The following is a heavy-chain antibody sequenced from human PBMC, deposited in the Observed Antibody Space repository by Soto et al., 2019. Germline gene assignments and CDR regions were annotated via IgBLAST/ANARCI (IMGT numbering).Heavy chain of an antibody. Sequence: QVQLVQSGAEVKKPGSSVKVSCKASGGTFSSYAISWVRQAPGQGLEWMGGIIPIFGTANYAQKFQGRVTITEDESTSTAYMELSSLRSEDTAVYYCAGGRSIFGVVGDAFDIWGQGTMVTVSS. D-gene: IGHD3-3*01. J-gene: IGHJ3*02. CDR3: AGGRSIFGVVGDAFDI. CDR2: IIPIFGTA. CDR1: GGTFSSYA. V-gene: IGHV1-69*01.